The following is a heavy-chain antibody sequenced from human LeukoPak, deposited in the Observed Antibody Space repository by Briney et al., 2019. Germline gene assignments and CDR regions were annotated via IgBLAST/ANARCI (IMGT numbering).Heavy chain of an antibody. J-gene: IGHJ3*02. CDR1: GYTFTSYG. CDR2: ISAYNGNT. V-gene: IGHV1-18*01. D-gene: IGHD5-12*01. Sequence: ASVKVSCKASGYTFTSYGISWVRQAPGQGLEWMGWISAYNGNTNYAQKLQGRVTMTTDTSTGTAYMELRSLRSDDTAVYYCAAAPNVDIVATIRRGAFDIWGQGTMVTVSS. CDR3: AAAPNVDIVATIRRGAFDI.